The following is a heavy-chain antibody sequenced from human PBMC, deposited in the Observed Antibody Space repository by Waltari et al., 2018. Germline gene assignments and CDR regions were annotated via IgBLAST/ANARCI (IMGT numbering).Heavy chain of an antibody. V-gene: IGHV3-23*01. CDR2: ISGSGDRT. Sequence: EVQLLESGGGLVQPGGSLRLSCAASGFTFSRSAMSWVRQAPGQGLDGVSGISGSGDRTDDADSVKGRFTISRDNSKNTLSLQMNSLRVEDTAIYYCAKGANPQHPYHFENWGQGTLVTVSS. CDR1: GFTFSRSA. CDR3: AKGANPQHPYHFEN. J-gene: IGHJ4*02.